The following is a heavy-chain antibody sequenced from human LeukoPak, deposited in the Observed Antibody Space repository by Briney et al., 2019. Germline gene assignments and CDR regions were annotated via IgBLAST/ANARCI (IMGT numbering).Heavy chain of an antibody. CDR3: ARDRYYSSGYFVY. J-gene: IGHJ4*02. V-gene: IGHV3-21*01. Sequence: GGSLRLSCAASGFTFSSYDMNWVRQAPGKGLEWVSSITVSSRYIYYADSVKGRFTISRDNAKNSLYLQMNSLRAEDTAVYYCARDRYYSSGYFVYWGRGTLVTVSS. D-gene: IGHD3-22*01. CDR2: ITVSSRYI. CDR1: GFTFSSYD.